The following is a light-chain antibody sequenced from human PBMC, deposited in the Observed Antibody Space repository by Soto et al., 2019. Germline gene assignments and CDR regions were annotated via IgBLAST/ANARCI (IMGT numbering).Light chain of an antibody. J-gene: IGLJ1*01. CDR2: EVT. V-gene: IGLV2-14*01. CDR3: CAYADTFYV. CDR1: SSDIGAYNY. Sequence: QSALTQPASVSGSPGQSITISCTGTSSDIGAYNYVSWYQQHPGKAPKLLIYEVTNRPSGVSDRFSGSKSGNTASLTISGLQAEDEANYYCCAYADTFYVFGTGTKVTVL.